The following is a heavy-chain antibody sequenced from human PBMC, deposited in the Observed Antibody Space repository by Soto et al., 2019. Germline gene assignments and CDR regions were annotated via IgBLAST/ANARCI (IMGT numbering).Heavy chain of an antibody. D-gene: IGHD3-22*01. CDR2: ISYDGSDK. CDR3: AKTHGGYYDSSGSEDAFET. CDR1: GFTFSSYG. J-gene: IGHJ3*02. V-gene: IGHV3-30*18. Sequence: PGGSLRLSCAASGFTFSSYGMHWVRQAPGKGLEWVAVISYDGSDKYYADSVKGRFTISRDNSKNTLYLQMNSLRAEDTAVYYCAKTHGGYYDSSGSEDAFETWGKRTMMTVS.